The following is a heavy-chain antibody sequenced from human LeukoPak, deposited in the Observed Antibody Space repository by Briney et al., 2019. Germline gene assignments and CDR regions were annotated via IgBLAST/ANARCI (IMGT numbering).Heavy chain of an antibody. J-gene: IGHJ3*02. CDR3: ARGAGDAFDI. CDR2: ISSSSSYI. Sequence: PGGSLRLSCAASGFTFSSYSMNWVRQAPGKGLEWVSSISSSSSYIYYADSVKGRFTISRDNAKNSLYLQMNSLRAEDTAVYYCARGAGDAFDIWAKGQWSPSLQ. V-gene: IGHV3-21*01. CDR1: GFTFSSYS.